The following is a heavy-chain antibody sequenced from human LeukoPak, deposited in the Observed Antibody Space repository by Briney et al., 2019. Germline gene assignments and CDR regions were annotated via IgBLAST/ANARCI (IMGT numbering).Heavy chain of an antibody. J-gene: IGHJ4*02. Sequence: SVKVSCKASGGIFLSYAFNWVRQAPGQGLEWMGGIIPIFGTTDYAQKFQGKVTLTADESTSTAYMERSSLRSEDTAVYYCASGTPEYYDSSGYYSLFDYWGQGTLVTVFS. CDR3: ASGTPEYYDSSGYYSLFDY. CDR1: GGIFLSYA. D-gene: IGHD3-22*01. V-gene: IGHV1-69*13. CDR2: IIPIFGTT.